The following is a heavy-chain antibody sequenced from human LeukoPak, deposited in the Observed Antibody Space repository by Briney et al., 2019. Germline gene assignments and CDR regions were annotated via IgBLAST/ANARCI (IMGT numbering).Heavy chain of an antibody. CDR3: ARDFDSSWPRGDFQH. Sequence: ASVKVSCKASGYTFTSYGISWVRQAPGQGLEWMGWISAYNGNTNYAQKLQGRVTMTTDTSTSTAYMELRSLRSDDTAVYYCARDFDSSWPRGDFQHWGQGTLVTVAS. CDR2: ISAYNGNT. V-gene: IGHV1-18*01. D-gene: IGHD6-13*01. J-gene: IGHJ1*01. CDR1: GYTFTSYG.